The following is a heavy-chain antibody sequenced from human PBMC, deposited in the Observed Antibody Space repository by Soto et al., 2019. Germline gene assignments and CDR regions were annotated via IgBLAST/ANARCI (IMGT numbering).Heavy chain of an antibody. CDR3: ARDSVYSGYGHHDILPWFDP. CDR1: GFTFSSYG. V-gene: IGHV3-33*01. D-gene: IGHD5-12*01. J-gene: IGHJ5*02. Sequence: GGSLRLSCAASGFTFSSYGMHWVRQAPGKGLEWVAVIWYDGSNKYYAYSVKGRFTISRDNSKNTLYLQMNSLRAEDTAVYYCARDSVYSGYGHHDILPWFDPWGQGTLVTVSS. CDR2: IWYDGSNK.